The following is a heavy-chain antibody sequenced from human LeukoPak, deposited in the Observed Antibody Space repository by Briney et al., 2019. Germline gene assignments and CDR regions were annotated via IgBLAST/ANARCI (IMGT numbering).Heavy chain of an antibody. Sequence: GGSLRLSCAASGFTFSSFAMTWVRQAPGKGLEWVSHISSSGNTIHYADSVKGRFTVSRDNAKNSVYLKMNSLRAEDTAVYYCARDEEGDYDFDYWGQGTLVTVSS. V-gene: IGHV3-48*03. J-gene: IGHJ4*02. CDR2: ISSSGNTI. D-gene: IGHD4-17*01. CDR1: GFTFSSFA. CDR3: ARDEEGDYDFDY.